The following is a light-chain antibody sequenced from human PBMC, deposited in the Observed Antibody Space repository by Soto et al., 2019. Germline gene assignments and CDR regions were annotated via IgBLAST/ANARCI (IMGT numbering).Light chain of an antibody. CDR2: WAS. CDR1: QSVLYSSNNKNY. Sequence: DIVMTQSPDSLAVSLGERATINCKSSQSVLYSSNNKNYLAWYQQKPGQPPKLLIYWASTRESGVTERFSGSGSGTDFTLTISSLQAEDVAVYYCQQYYSTPLTFGGGTKVESK. V-gene: IGKV4-1*01. CDR3: QQYYSTPLT. J-gene: IGKJ4*01.